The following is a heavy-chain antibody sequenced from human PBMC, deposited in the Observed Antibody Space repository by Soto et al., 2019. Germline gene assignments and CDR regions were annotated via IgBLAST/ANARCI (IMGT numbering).Heavy chain of an antibody. V-gene: IGHV3-9*01. CDR2: ISWNSGSI. D-gene: IGHD6-19*01. Sequence: PGWSLRLSCASSVFTFDDYGMHWVRQGPGKGLEWVSGISWNSGSIGYAEFVKGRFTISRDNAKKSLYLQMNSLRAEDTASYFCAKSNNTGWFYFDYWGQGILVTVSS. J-gene: IGHJ4*02. CDR1: VFTFDDYG. CDR3: AKSNNTGWFYFDY.